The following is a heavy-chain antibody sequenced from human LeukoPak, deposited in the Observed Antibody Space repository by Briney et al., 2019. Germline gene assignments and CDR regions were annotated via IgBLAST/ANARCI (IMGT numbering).Heavy chain of an antibody. CDR3: ARLPTHGYSSSWYDY. CDR1: GGSISSYY. J-gene: IGHJ4*02. V-gene: IGHV4-59*08. D-gene: IGHD6-13*01. CDR2: IYYSGST. Sequence: SETLSLTCTVSGGSISSYYWSWIRQPPGKGLEWIGYIYYSGSTNYNPSLKSRVTISVDTSKNQFSLKLSSVTAADTAVYYCARLPTHGYSSSWYDYWGQGTLVTVSS.